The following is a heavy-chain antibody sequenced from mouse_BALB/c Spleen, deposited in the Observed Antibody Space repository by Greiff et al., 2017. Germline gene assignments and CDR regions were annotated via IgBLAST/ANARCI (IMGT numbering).Heavy chain of an antibody. CDR3: ARSGNYYFDY. Sequence: LQQPGAELVKPGASVKMSCKASGYTFTSYNMHWVKQTPGQGLEWIGAIYPGNGDTSYNQKFKGKATLTADKSSSTAYMQLSSLTSEDSAVYYCARSGNYYFDYWGQGTTLTVSS. CDR1: GYTFTSYN. D-gene: IGHD2-1*01. CDR2: IYPGNGDT. J-gene: IGHJ2*01. V-gene: IGHV1-12*01.